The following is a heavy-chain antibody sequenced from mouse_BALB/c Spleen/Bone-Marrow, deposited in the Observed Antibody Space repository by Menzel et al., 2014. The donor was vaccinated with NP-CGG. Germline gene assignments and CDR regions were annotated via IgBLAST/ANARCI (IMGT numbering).Heavy chain of an antibody. Sequence: QVQLQQSGPGLVQPSQSLSITCTVSGFSLTSHGVHWVRQSPGKGLEWLGVIWSGGSTDYNAAFISRLSISKDNSKSQVFFKMNSLQVNDTAIYYCARYGNILDYWGQGTTFTVSS. J-gene: IGHJ2*01. CDR3: ARYGNILDY. V-gene: IGHV2-2*02. CDR2: IWSGGST. CDR1: GFSLTSHG. D-gene: IGHD1-1*01.